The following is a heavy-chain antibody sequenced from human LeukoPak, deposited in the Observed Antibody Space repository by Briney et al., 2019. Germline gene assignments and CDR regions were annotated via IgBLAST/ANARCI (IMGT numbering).Heavy chain of an antibody. CDR3: ARDRYDILTGRGGC. J-gene: IGHJ4*02. V-gene: IGHV1-2*02. CDR2: INPNSGGT. D-gene: IGHD3-9*01. Sequence: ASVKVSCKASGYTFTGYYMHWVRQAPGQRLEWMGWINPNSGGTNYAQKFQGRVTMTRDTSISTAYMELSRLRSDDTAVYYCARDRYDILTGRGGCWGQGTLVTVSS. CDR1: GYTFTGYY.